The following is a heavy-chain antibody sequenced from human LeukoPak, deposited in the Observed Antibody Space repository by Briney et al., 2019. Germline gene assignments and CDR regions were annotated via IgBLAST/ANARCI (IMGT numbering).Heavy chain of an antibody. Sequence: PGGSLRLSCAASGFTFSSYSMNWVRQAPGKGLERVSSISSSSSYIYYADSVKGRFTISRDNAKNSLYLQMNSLRAEDTAVYYCASLGGTAMVTVRGNVWGKGTTVTVSS. CDR3: ASLGGTAMVTVRGNV. D-gene: IGHD5-18*01. CDR1: GFTFSSYS. CDR2: ISSSSSYI. V-gene: IGHV3-21*01. J-gene: IGHJ6*04.